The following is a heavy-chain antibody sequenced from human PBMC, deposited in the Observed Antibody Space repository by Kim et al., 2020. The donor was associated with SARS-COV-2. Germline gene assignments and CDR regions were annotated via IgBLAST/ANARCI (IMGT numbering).Heavy chain of an antibody. D-gene: IGHD3-22*01. J-gene: IGHJ6*02. V-gene: IGHV3-53*01. Sequence: YYADSVKGRFTISRDNSKNTLYLQMNSLRDEDTAVYYCARGDYDGYGMDVWGQGTTVTVSS. CDR3: ARGDYDGYGMDV.